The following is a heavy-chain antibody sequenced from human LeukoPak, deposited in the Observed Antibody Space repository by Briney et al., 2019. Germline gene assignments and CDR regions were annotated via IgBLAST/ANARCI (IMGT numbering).Heavy chain of an antibody. J-gene: IGHJ4*02. D-gene: IGHD3-10*01. CDR3: ARGTRYGSGSYYPYYFDY. CDR1: GFTFSSYW. CDR2: INTDGSRI. V-gene: IGHV3-74*01. Sequence: GGSLRLSCAASGFTFSSYWMHWVRQAPGKGLVWVSRINTDGSRINYADSVKDRFTISRDNAKNSLYLQMNSLRAEDTAVYYCARGTRYGSGSYYPYYFDYWGQGTLVTVSS.